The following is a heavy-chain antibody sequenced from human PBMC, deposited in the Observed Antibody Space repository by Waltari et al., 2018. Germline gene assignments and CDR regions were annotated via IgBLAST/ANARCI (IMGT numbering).Heavy chain of an antibody. J-gene: IGHJ4*02. CDR1: GFTFSSYS. D-gene: IGHD6-6*01. CDR3: ARGGTGSSGFDY. Sequence: EVQLVESGGGLVKPGGSLRLSCAASGFTFSSYSMNWVRQAPGKGLEGVSSISSSSSYIDYADSVKGRFTISRYNAKNSLYLQMNSLRAEDTAVYYCARGGTGSSGFDYWGQGTLVIVSS. V-gene: IGHV3-21*01. CDR2: ISSSSSYI.